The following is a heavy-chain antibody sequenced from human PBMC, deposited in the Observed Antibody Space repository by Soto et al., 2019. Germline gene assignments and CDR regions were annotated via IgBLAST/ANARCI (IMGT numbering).Heavy chain of an antibody. Sequence: EVQLVESGGGLVQPGRSLRLSCAASGFTFDDYAMHWVRQAPRKGLEWVSGVSWNSGSIGYADSVKDRITISRGNAKNALYLQMNSLRAEDTALYYCARVIGYGGNSCACDIWGQGAMLTVAS. D-gene: IGHD4-17*01. CDR3: ARVIGYGGNSCACDI. CDR2: VSWNSGSI. CDR1: GFTFDDYA. V-gene: IGHV3-9*01. J-gene: IGHJ3*02.